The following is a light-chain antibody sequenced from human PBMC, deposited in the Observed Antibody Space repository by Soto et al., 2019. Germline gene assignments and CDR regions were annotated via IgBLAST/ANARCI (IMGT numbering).Light chain of an antibody. CDR3: LQAYNYPWT. J-gene: IGKJ1*01. V-gene: IGKV1-6*01. CDR1: QDIRNE. CDR2: AAS. Sequence: AIQMTQSPSSLSASVGDRVTITCRASQDIRNELGWYQQRPGKAPNLLIYAASSLQSGVPSRFSGSGSGTDFTLTISSLQPEDFATYYCLQAYNYPWTFGQGTKVEIK.